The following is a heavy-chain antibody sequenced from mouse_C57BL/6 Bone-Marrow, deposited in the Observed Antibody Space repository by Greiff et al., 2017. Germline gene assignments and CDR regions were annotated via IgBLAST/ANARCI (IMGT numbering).Heavy chain of an antibody. D-gene: IGHD2-3*01. Sequence: EVQLVESGGGLVQPGGSLKLSCAASGFTFSDYYMYWVRQTPEQRLEWVAYISNGGGSTYYPDTVKGRFTISRDNAKNTRYLQMSRLKSEDTAMYYCARQGFYDGYIYWYFDVWGTGTTVTVSS. V-gene: IGHV5-12*01. CDR1: GFTFSDYY. J-gene: IGHJ1*03. CDR3: ARQGFYDGYIYWYFDV. CDR2: ISNGGGST.